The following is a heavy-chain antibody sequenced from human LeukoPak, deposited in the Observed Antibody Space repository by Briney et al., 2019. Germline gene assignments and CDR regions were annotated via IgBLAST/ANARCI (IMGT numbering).Heavy chain of an antibody. CDR2: INPNSGGT. CDR1: GYTFTGYY. Sequence: ASVKVSCKASGYTFTGYYMHWVRQAPGQGLEWMGWINPNSGGTNYAQKFQGRVTMTRDTSISTAYMELSRLRSDDTAVYYCGRAKYEFWSGTPDCDFGYWGQGTLVTVSS. D-gene: IGHD3-3*01. V-gene: IGHV1-2*02. J-gene: IGHJ4*02. CDR3: GRAKYEFWSGTPDCDFGY.